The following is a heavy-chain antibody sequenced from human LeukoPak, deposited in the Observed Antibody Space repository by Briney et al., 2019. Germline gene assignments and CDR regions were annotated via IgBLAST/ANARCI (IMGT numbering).Heavy chain of an antibody. CDR1: GLTVSVNY. CDR2: LCSGGEA. V-gene: IGHV3-66*02. Sequence: GGSLRLSCAVSGLTVSVNYMSWVRQSPERGLEWVALLCSGGEAFYADFVKGRFTISRDESKNTLFLRLNSLRAEDTAVYYCARWIGPKWFDPCGQGTLVTVSS. J-gene: IGHJ5*02. D-gene: IGHD3-10*01. CDR3: ARWIGPKWFDP.